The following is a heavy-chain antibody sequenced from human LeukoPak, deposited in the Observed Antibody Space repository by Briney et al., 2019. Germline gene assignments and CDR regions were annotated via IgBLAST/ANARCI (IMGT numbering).Heavy chain of an antibody. V-gene: IGHV1-3*01. CDR1: GYTFTSYA. CDR3: ARARPFYSSDNWFDP. CDR2: INAGNGNT. J-gene: IGHJ5*02. Sequence: ASVKVSCKASGYTFTSYAMHWVRQAPGQRLEWMGWINAGNGNTKYSQKFQGRVTITRDTSASTAYMELSSLRSEDTAVYYCARARPFYSSDNWFDPWGQGTLVTVSS. D-gene: IGHD6-19*01.